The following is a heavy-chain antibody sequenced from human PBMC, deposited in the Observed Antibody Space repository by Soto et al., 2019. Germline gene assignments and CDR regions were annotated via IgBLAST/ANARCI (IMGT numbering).Heavy chain of an antibody. D-gene: IGHD2-2*01. CDR3: AKAGRPIVVVPAARYYMDV. J-gene: IGHJ6*03. Sequence: GGSLRLSCAASGFTFDDYAMHWVRQAPGKGLEWVSGISWNSGSIGYADSVKGRFTISRDNAKNSLYLQMNSLRAEDTALYYCAKAGRPIVVVPAARYYMDVWGKGTTVTVSS. CDR2: ISWNSGSI. CDR1: GFTFDDYA. V-gene: IGHV3-9*01.